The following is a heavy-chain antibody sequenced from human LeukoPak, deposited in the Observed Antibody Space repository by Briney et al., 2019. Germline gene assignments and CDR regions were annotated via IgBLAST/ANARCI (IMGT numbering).Heavy chain of an antibody. J-gene: IGHJ4*02. Sequence: PGGSLRLSCAASGFTFSRYWMSWVRQAPGKGLECVGNINQDGSEKYYVDSVKGRFTISRDNAKNSLYLQMNSLRVEDTALYYCARDRGSGWYGGYFDYWGQGALVTVSS. D-gene: IGHD6-19*01. CDR2: INQDGSEK. V-gene: IGHV3-7*01. CDR1: GFTFSRYW. CDR3: ARDRGSGWYGGYFDY.